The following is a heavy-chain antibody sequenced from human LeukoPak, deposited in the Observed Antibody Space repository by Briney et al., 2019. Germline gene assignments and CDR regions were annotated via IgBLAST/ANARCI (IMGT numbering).Heavy chain of an antibody. Sequence: SETLSLTCAVYGGSFSGYYWSWIRQPPGKGLEWIGSIYHSGSTYYNPSLKSRVTISVDTSKDQFSLKLSSVTAADTAVYYCARSGTAIDYWGQGTLVTVSS. CDR1: GGSFSGYY. D-gene: IGHD6-13*01. V-gene: IGHV4-34*01. J-gene: IGHJ4*02. CDR2: IYHSGST. CDR3: ARSGTAIDY.